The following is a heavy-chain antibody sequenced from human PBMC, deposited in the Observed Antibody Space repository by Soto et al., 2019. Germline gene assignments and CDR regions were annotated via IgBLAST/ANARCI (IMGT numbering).Heavy chain of an antibody. J-gene: IGHJ4*02. D-gene: IGHD6-19*01. CDR3: ATGIEVAGPFDY. Sequence: PGGSLRLSCAASGFTFSSYAMSWVRQAPGKGLEWVSATSGSGGSTYYVDSVKGRFTISRDNSKNTLYLQMNSLRAEDTAIYYCATGIEVAGPFDYWGQGTLVTVSS. V-gene: IGHV3-23*01. CDR2: TSGSGGST. CDR1: GFTFSSYA.